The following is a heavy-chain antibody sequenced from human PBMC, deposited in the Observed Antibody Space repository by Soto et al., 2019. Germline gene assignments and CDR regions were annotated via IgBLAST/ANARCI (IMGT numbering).Heavy chain of an antibody. V-gene: IGHV1-2*02. CDR1: GYIFTDYY. D-gene: IGHD6-6*01. Sequence: ASVKVSCKTSGYIFTDYYMHWVRQAPGQGLDYMGWINPNTGGTKYAQKFQGRVTMTRETLLLRWLTSDDTAVYYCARSVSTIGARLDYWGQGXLVTV. CDR2: INPNTGGT. CDR3: ARSVSTIGARLDY. J-gene: IGHJ4*02.